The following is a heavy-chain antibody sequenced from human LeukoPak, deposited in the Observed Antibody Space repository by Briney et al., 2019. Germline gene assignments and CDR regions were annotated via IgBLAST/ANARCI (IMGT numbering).Heavy chain of an antibody. CDR1: GFTFSNAW. D-gene: IGHD5-18*01. Sequence: PGGSLRLSCAASGFTFSNAWMSWVRQAPGKGLEWVGRIKSKTDGGTTDYAAPVKGRFTISRDDSKNTLYLQMNSLKTEDTAVYYCTTEGRGYSYGYYYYYMDVWRKGTTLTVSS. CDR2: IKSKTDGGTT. J-gene: IGHJ6*03. CDR3: TTEGRGYSYGYYYYYMDV. V-gene: IGHV3-15*01.